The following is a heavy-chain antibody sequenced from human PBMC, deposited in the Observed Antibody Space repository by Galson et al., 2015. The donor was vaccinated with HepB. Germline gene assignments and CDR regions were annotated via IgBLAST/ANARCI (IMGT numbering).Heavy chain of an antibody. D-gene: IGHD1-26*01. Sequence: SLRLSCAASGFTFSSYAMHWVRQAPGKGLEYVSAISSNGGSTYYADSVKGRFTISRDNSKNTLYLQMSSLRAGDTAVYYCVKEKGATSYLAFDPWGQGTLVTVSS. CDR1: GFTFSSYA. V-gene: IGHV3-64D*06. CDR3: VKEKGATSYLAFDP. J-gene: IGHJ5*02. CDR2: ISSNGGST.